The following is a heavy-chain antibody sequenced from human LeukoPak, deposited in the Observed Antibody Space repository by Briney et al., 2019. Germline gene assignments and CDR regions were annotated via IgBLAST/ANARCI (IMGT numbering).Heavy chain of an antibody. CDR2: IRYDGSTK. D-gene: IGHD2-2*01. V-gene: IGHV3-30*02. J-gene: IGHJ4*02. Sequence: PGGSLRLSCAASGFTFSTSGIHWVRQAPGKGLEWVAFIRYDGSTKLYADSVKGRFTISRDNSKNTLWLQMNSVRTEDTAVYYCAKDNPIEEVPGLGPGQWGQGTLVTVSS. CDR1: GFTFSTSG. CDR3: AKDNPIEEVPGLGPGQ.